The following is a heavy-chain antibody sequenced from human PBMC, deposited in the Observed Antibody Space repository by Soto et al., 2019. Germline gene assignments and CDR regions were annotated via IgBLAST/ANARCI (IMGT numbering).Heavy chain of an antibody. CDR1: GGTFSNYA. D-gene: IGHD6-6*01. J-gene: IGHJ4*02. CDR2: IIPIFGTP. V-gene: IGHV1-69*13. Sequence: SVKVSCKASGGTFSNYAISWVRQAPGQGLEWTGGIIPIFGTPNYSQRFQGRVTITADESTSTAYMDLTSLRSEDTAIYYCASSSSSADTSFDSWGQGTLVTVSS. CDR3: ASSSSSADTSFDS.